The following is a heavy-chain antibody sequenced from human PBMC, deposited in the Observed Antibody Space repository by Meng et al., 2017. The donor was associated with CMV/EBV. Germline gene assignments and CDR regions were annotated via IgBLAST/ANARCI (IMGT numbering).Heavy chain of an antibody. Sequence: LRLSCAASGFTFSSYAMHWVRQAPGKGLEWVAVISYDGSNKYYADSVKGRFTISRDNSKNTLYLQMNSLRAEDTAVYYCARDLETYYDFWSGLYGMDVWGQGTTVTVSS. CDR3: ARDLETYYDFWSGLYGMDV. CDR1: GFTFSSYA. V-gene: IGHV3-30*04. J-gene: IGHJ6*02. CDR2: ISYDGSNK. D-gene: IGHD3-3*01.